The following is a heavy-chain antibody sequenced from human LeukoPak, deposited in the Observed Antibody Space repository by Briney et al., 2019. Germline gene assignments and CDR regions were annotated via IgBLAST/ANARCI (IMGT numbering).Heavy chain of an antibody. Sequence: GGSVRLSCAVSGFTFSHYWMSWVRQAPGRGLEWVANIKPDGSDTYYMDSVEGRFTISRDNAMSSLYLQMNSLRAEDTAVYYCARVGYNNYDLDFWGQGTLVTVSS. CDR2: IKPDGSDT. CDR3: ARVGYNNYDLDF. CDR1: GFTFSHYW. D-gene: IGHD3-3*01. V-gene: IGHV3-7*01. J-gene: IGHJ4*02.